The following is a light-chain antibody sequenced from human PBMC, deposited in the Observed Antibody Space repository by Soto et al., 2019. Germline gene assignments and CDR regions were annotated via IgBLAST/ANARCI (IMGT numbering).Light chain of an antibody. Sequence: KLTQSPSSLSASVGDRVTITCRASQDVSRYLAWYQQKAGKAPKLLIYGASTLQSGVPSRFSGFGSGTEFTLTISSLQPQYFATYHCQQLQRTPFTFGPGTTVDV. CDR2: GAS. V-gene: IGKV1-9*01. CDR1: QDVSRY. CDR3: QQLQRTPFT. J-gene: IGKJ3*01.